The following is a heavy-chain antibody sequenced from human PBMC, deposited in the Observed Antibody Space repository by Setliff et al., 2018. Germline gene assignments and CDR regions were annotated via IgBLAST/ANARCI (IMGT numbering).Heavy chain of an antibody. J-gene: IGHJ4*02. Sequence: ASVKVSCKVSGYTFTNYGINWVRQAPGQGLEWMGWISAYTGNTNYAQKLQGRVSMTTDTSTSTAYMELRSLTSDDTAVYYCSRLVRYCTTTTCQRASGAEFGGQGTLVTVSS. D-gene: IGHD2-8*01. CDR1: GYTFTNYG. CDR2: ISAYTGNT. V-gene: IGHV1-18*01. CDR3: SRLVRYCTTTTCQRASGAEF.